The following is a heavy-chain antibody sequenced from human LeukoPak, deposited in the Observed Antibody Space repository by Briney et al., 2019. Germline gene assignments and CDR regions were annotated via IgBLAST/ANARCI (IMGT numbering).Heavy chain of an antibody. Sequence: GESLKISCKISGYRLTNNWVGWVRQVPGKGLEWMGLIYPGDSDTRYSPSFQGQVTFSVDASISTAYLQLSGLRASDTAIYYCVRFGLTSSLDYWGQGTLVTVSS. D-gene: IGHD6-13*01. CDR3: VRFGLTSSLDY. CDR2: IYPGDSDT. J-gene: IGHJ4*02. CDR1: GYRLTNNW. V-gene: IGHV5-51*01.